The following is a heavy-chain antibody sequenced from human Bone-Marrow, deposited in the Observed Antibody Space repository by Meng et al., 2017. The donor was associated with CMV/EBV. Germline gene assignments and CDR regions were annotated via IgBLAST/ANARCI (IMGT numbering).Heavy chain of an antibody. Sequence: GESLKISCAASGFTFSIYSMNWVRQPPGKGLEWVSFISSSSNYIYYADSVKGRFTISRDNSKNTLYLQMNSLRAEDTAVYYCAKGVLRVGAGTFDYWGQGTLVTVSS. J-gene: IGHJ4*02. CDR1: GFTFSIYS. CDR3: AKGVLRVGAGTFDY. D-gene: IGHD1-26*01. CDR2: ISSSSNYI. V-gene: IGHV3-21*04.